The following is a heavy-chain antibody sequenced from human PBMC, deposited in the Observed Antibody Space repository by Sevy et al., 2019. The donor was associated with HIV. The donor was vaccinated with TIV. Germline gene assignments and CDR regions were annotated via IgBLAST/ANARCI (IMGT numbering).Heavy chain of an antibody. J-gene: IGHJ6*02. V-gene: IGHV3-74*03. CDR3: AREVGFWSGCHMDYYYSMDV. D-gene: IGHD3-3*01. Sequence: GSLRLSCAASEFTFSSYWMHWVRQAPGKGLVWVSRINSDGRSTTYADSVKGRFTISRDNAKNTLYLQMNSLRAEDTAVYYCAREVGFWSGCHMDYYYSMDVWGQGTTVTVSS. CDR1: EFTFSSYW. CDR2: INSDGRST.